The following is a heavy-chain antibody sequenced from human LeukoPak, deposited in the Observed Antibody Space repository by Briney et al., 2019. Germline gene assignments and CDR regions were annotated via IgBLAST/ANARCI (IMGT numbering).Heavy chain of an antibody. CDR3: ARLPRDYYDSSGYPEY. CDR2: IYYSGST. CDR1: GGSLSSYY. J-gene: IGHJ4*02. D-gene: IGHD3-22*01. Sequence: SETLSLTCTVSGGSLSSYYWSWIRQPPGKGLEWIGYIYYSGSTYYTPSLKSRVTISVDPSKTQFSLKLSSVTAADTAVYYCARLPRDYYDSSGYPEYWGQGTLVTVSS. V-gene: IGHV4-59*08.